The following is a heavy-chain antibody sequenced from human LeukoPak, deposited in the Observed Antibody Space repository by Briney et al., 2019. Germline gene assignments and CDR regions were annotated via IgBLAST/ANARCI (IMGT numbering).Heavy chain of an antibody. D-gene: IGHD1-26*01. CDR2: INHSGST. J-gene: IGHJ4*02. Sequence: SETLSLTCTVSGGPIRSSSYYWGWIRQPPGKGLEWIGEINHSGSTNYNPSLKSRVTISVDTSKNQFSLKLSSVTAADTAVYYCARWGIVGATGEDYWGQGTLVTVSS. CDR1: GGPIRSSSYY. V-gene: IGHV4-39*07. CDR3: ARWGIVGATGEDY.